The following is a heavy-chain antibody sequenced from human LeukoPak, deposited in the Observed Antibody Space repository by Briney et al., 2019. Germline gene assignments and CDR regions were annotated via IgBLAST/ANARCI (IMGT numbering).Heavy chain of an antibody. J-gene: IGHJ3*02. CDR2: ISGSGGST. D-gene: IGHD3-22*01. Sequence: SGGPLTLTCTASGFTFSSYDMSWVRQAPGRGLEWVSDISGSGGSTYYADTVKGRFSIYRDNSKNTLYLQITSMRAEDTAVYYCAKGSNYYDSSGYYNNDAFDIWGQGTMVTVSS. CDR1: GFTFSSYD. V-gene: IGHV3-23*01. CDR3: AKGSNYYDSSGYYNNDAFDI.